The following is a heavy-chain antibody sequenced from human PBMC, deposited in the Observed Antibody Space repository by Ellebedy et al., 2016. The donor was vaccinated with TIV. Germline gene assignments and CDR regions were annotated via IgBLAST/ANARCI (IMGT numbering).Heavy chain of an antibody. CDR2: INASGSTT. V-gene: IGHV1-46*01. CDR3: ATEAESRFDP. Sequence: AASVKVSCKASGYTFTSYYMHWVRQAPGQGLEWMGIINASGSTTRYAQKFQGRVTMTRDTSTSTVYMEVSSLRSEDTAVYYCATEAESRFDPWGQGTLVIVSS. CDR1: GYTFTSYY. J-gene: IGHJ5*02.